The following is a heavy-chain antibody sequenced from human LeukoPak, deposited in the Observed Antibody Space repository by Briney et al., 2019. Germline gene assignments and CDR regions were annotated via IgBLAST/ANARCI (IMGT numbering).Heavy chain of an antibody. CDR3: TTDPYLNYYDGSTMY. V-gene: IGHV3-15*01. CDR1: GFTFSNAW. CDR2: NKSKTDGGTT. Sequence: GGSLRLSCAASGFTFSNAWMSWVRQAPGKGLEWVGRNKSKTDGGTTDYAAPVKGRFTISRDDSKNTLYLQMNSLKTEDTAVYYCTTDPYLNYYDGSTMYWGQGTLVTVSS. D-gene: IGHD3-22*01. J-gene: IGHJ4*02.